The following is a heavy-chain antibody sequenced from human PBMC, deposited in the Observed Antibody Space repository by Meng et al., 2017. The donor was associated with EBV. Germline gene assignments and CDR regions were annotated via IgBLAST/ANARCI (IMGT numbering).Heavy chain of an antibody. CDR2: MNPNSGNT. CDR1: GYTFTSYD. D-gene: IGHD2-15*01. CDR3: ARGRGVYCSGGSCYPGWFDP. Sequence: VHLGPAGAEVKKPGASVKVSCKASGYTFTSYDTNWVRQATGQGLEWMGWMNPNSGNTGYAQKFQGRVTMTRNTSISTAYMELSSLRSEDTAVYYCARGRGVYCSGGSCYPGWFDPWGQGTLVTVSS. J-gene: IGHJ5*02. V-gene: IGHV1-8*01.